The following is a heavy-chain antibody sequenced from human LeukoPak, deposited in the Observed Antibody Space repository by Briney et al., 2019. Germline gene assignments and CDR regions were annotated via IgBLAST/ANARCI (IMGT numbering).Heavy chain of an antibody. V-gene: IGHV4-4*02. CDR1: GASISDGGW. CDR2: IYHTGST. D-gene: IGHD6-19*01. CDR3: AAQISSGWYGPAWDY. J-gene: IGHJ4*02. Sequence: PSGTLSLTCAVSGASISDGGWWTWVRQPPGKGLEWIGEIYHTGSTNYDPSLKSRVTISVDTSKNQFSLKLSSVTAADTAVYYCAAQISSGWYGPAWDYWGQGTLVTVSS.